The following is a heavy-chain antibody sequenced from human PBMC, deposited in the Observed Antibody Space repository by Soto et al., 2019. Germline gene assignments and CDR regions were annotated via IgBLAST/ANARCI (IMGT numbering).Heavy chain of an antibody. D-gene: IGHD5-18*01. V-gene: IGHV3-7*01. J-gene: IGHJ3*02. CDR3: ARPRIQLWAPDGFHI. Sequence: GGSLRLYCAASGFTFSSYWMSWVRQAPGKGLEWVANIKQDGSEKTYVDSVKGRFTISRDNAEKSLSLQMSSLRAEDTAVYYCARPRIQLWAPDGFHIWGQGTMVTVSS. CDR1: GFTFSSYW. CDR2: IKQDGSEK.